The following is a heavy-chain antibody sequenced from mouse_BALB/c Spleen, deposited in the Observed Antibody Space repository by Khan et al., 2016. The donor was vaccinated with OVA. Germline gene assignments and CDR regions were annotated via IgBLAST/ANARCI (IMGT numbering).Heavy chain of an antibody. J-gene: IGHJ4*01. D-gene: IGHD1-1*01. V-gene: IGHV1S41*01. CDR3: ARSNYDGQSRYAMDY. CDR1: GYTFTSYW. CDR2: IDPGSGSS. Sequence: LVKPGASVKMSCKASGYTFTSYWINWIKQSPGQGLEWIGQIDPGSGSSYYAEVFKAKATLTVDTSSTTVSIQISSLSSEDSAVYVCARSNYDGQSRYAMDYWGQGTSVTVSA.